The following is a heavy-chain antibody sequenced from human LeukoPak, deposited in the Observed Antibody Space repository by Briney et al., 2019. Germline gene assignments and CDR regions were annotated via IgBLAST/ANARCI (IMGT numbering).Heavy chain of an antibody. CDR2: ISQGGSGSA. D-gene: IGHD6-13*01. Sequence: SETLSLTCVVSGYSIGSGYYWGWIRQPPEKGLEWIGSISQGGSGSAYYNPSLKSRVTLSVDTSENHFSLTVRSVTAADTAIYYCARVIAAAGSRYFQQWGQGTLVTVSS. CDR1: GYSIGSGYY. J-gene: IGHJ1*01. V-gene: IGHV4-38-2*01. CDR3: ARVIAAAGSRYFQQ.